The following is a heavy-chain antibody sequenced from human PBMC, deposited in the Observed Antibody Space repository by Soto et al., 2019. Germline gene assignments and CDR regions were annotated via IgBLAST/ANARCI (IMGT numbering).Heavy chain of an antibody. CDR2: ISGSGGST. CDR3: AKSYHCSSTSCYAYFDY. CDR1: GFTFSSYA. V-gene: IGHV3-23*01. J-gene: IGHJ4*02. D-gene: IGHD2-2*01. Sequence: GESLKISCAASGFTFSSYAMSWVRQAPGKGLEWVSAISGSGGSTYYADSVKGRFTISRDNSKNTLYLQMNSLRAEDTAVYYCAKSYHCSSTSCYAYFDYWGQGTLVTVSS.